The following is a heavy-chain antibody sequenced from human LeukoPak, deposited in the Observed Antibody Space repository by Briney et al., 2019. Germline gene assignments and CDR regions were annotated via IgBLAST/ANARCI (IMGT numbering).Heavy chain of an antibody. J-gene: IGHJ4*02. CDR1: GFTFSSYA. Sequence: PGRSLRLSCAASGFTFSSYAMHWVRQAPGKGLEWVAVISYDGSNKYYADSVKGRFTISRDNSKNTLYLQMNSLRAEDTAVYYCAREVAQRRRLDYWGQGTLVTVSS. D-gene: IGHD5-18*01. V-gene: IGHV3-30-3*01. CDR2: ISYDGSNK. CDR3: AREVAQRRRLDY.